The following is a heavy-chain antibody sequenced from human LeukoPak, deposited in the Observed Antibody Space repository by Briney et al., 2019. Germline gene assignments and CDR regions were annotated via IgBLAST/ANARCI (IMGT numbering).Heavy chain of an antibody. D-gene: IGHD3-16*02. V-gene: IGHV4-4*07. CDR3: ARLRLGELSPYYYMDV. CDR1: GGSISSYY. Sequence: SETLSLTCTVSGGSISSYYWSWIRQPAGKGLEWIGRIYTSGSTNYNPSLKSRVTMSVDTSKNQFSLKLSSVTAADTAVYYCARLRLGELSPYYYMDVWGKGTTVTVSS. CDR2: IYTSGST. J-gene: IGHJ6*03.